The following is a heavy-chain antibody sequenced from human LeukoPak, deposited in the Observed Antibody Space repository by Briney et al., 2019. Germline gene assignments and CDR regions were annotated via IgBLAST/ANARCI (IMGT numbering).Heavy chain of an antibody. D-gene: IGHD6-25*01. Sequence: ASVKVSCKASGYTLTSYDINWVRQATGQGLEWMGWMNPNSGRTGYAQNFQGRITITRNTSISTAYMELSSLRSEDTAVYYCARGVHGLRPWWFDPWGQGTLVTVSS. J-gene: IGHJ5*02. V-gene: IGHV1-8*01. CDR3: ARGVHGLRPWWFDP. CDR2: MNPNSGRT. CDR1: GYTLTSYD.